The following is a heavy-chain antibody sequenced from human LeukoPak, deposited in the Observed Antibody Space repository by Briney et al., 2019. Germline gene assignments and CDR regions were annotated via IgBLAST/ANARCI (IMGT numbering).Heavy chain of an antibody. J-gene: IGHJ4*02. D-gene: IGHD1-26*01. Sequence: SVKVSCKASGGTFSSYAISWVRQAPGQGLEWMGGIIPIFGTANYAQKFQGRVTITTDESTSTAYMELSSLRSEDTAVYYCARSSGSNFDFDYWGQGTLVTVSS. CDR2: IIPIFGTA. CDR3: ARSSGSNFDFDY. CDR1: GGTFSSYA. V-gene: IGHV1-69*05.